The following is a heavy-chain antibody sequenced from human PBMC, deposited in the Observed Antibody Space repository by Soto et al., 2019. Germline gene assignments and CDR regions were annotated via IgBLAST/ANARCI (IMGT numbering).Heavy chain of an antibody. CDR1: GGSISSYY. V-gene: IGHV4-59*01. CDR3: ARDYGDYALDI. D-gene: IGHD4-17*01. Sequence: SETLSLTCTVSGGSISSYYWSWIRQPPGKGLEWIGYIYYSGSTNYNPSLKSRVTISVDTSKNQFSLRLSSVTAADTAVYYCARDYGDYALDIWGQGTMVTVSS. J-gene: IGHJ3*02. CDR2: IYYSGST.